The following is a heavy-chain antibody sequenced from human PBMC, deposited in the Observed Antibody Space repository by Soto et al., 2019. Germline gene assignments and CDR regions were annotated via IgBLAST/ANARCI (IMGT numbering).Heavy chain of an antibody. Sequence: QMQLVQSGPEVKKPGTSVKVSCKASGFTFTSSAVQWVRQARGQRLEWIGWIVVGSGNTNYAQKFQERVTITRDMSTSTAYMELSSLRSEDTAVYYCAAPSVGATLAGAFDIWGQGTMVTVSS. CDR3: AAPSVGATLAGAFDI. CDR2: IVVGSGNT. D-gene: IGHD1-26*01. J-gene: IGHJ3*02. V-gene: IGHV1-58*01. CDR1: GFTFTSSA.